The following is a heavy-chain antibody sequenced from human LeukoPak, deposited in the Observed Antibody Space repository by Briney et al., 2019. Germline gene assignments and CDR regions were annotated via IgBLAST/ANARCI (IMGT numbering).Heavy chain of an antibody. Sequence: GGSLRLSCAASGFTFSSYAMHWVRQAPGKGLEWVAVISYDGSNKKYADSVKGRFTSSRDNAKNSLYLQMNSLRAEDTAVYYCARDSATVTSTSSWFDPWGQGTLVTVSS. V-gene: IGHV3-30*04. CDR3: ARDSATVTSTSSWFDP. CDR2: ISYDGSNK. D-gene: IGHD4-17*01. CDR1: GFTFSSYA. J-gene: IGHJ5*02.